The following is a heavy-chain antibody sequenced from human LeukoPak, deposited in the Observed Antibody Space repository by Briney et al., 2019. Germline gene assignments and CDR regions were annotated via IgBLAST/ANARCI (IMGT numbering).Heavy chain of an antibody. CDR2: ISSSSSTI. CDR3: ARDIGAAAGND. J-gene: IGHJ4*02. V-gene: IGHV3-48*01. D-gene: IGHD6-13*01. CDR1: GFTFSSYS. Sequence: GGSLRLSCAASGFTFSSYSTNWVRQAPGKGLEWVSYISSSSSTIYYADSVKGRFTISRDNAKNSLYLQMNSLRAEDTAVYYCARDIGAAAGNDWGQGTLVTVSS.